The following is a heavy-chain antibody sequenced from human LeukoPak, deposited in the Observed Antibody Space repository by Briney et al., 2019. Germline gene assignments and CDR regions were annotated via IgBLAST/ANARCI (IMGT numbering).Heavy chain of an antibody. J-gene: IGHJ4*02. Sequence: GSLRLSCAASGFTFSSYGMHWVRQAPGKGLEWVAFIRYDGSNKYYADSVKGRFTISRDNSKNTLYLQMNSLRAEDTAVYYCAKARIEGATTNYFDYWGQGTLVTVSS. D-gene: IGHD1-26*01. V-gene: IGHV3-30*02. CDR3: AKARIEGATTNYFDY. CDR2: IRYDGSNK. CDR1: GFTFSSYG.